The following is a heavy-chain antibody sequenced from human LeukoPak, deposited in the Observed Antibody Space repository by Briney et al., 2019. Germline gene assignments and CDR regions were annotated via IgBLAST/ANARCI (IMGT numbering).Heavy chain of an antibody. CDR2: ISYDGHNE. Sequence: GGSLRLSCAASGFTLSGYGMHWVRQAPGKGLEWVAVISYDGHNEYYADSVKGRFTISRDNSKNTVLLQMNSLRDEDTAVYYCAKGIGYGGMDVWGQGTTLIVSS. CDR3: AKGIGYGGMDV. J-gene: IGHJ6*02. D-gene: IGHD5-12*01. V-gene: IGHV3-30*18. CDR1: GFTLSGYG.